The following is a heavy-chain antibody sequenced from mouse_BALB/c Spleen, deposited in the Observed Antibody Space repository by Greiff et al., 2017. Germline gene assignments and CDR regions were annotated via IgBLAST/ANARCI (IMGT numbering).Heavy chain of an antibody. CDR2: ISNGGGST. Sequence: EVQRVEPGGGLVQPGGSLKLSCAASGFTFSSYTMSWVRQTPEKRLEWVAYISNGGGSTYYPDTVKGRFTISRDNAKNTLYLQMSSLKSEDTAMYYCARHGWTGNGLDYWGQGTTLTVSS. J-gene: IGHJ2*01. CDR1: GFTFSSYT. D-gene: IGHD4-1*01. V-gene: IGHV5-12-2*01. CDR3: ARHGWTGNGLDY.